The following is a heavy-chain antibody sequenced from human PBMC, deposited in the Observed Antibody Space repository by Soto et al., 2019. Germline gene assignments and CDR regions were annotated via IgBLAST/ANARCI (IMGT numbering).Heavy chain of an antibody. D-gene: IGHD2-2*01. CDR2: ISYDGSSK. J-gene: IGHJ4*02. CDR3: AREVDCISTSCYGGDFDY. CDR1: GFTFSSYA. Sequence: QVQLVESGGGVVQPGRSLRLSCAASGFTFSSYAMHWVRQAPGKGLEWVAVISYDGSSKYYADSVKGRFTISRDNSKNTLYLQMNSLRAEDTAVYYCAREVDCISTSCYGGDFDYWGQGTLVTVSS. V-gene: IGHV3-30-3*01.